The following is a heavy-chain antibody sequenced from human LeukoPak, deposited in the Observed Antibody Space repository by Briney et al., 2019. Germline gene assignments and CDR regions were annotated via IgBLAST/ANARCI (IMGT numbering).Heavy chain of an antibody. D-gene: IGHD6-19*01. Sequence: ASVKVSCMASGYTFTGYYMHWVRQAPGQGLEWMGWINPNSGGTNYAQKFQGRVTMTRDTSISTAYMELSRLRSDDTAVYYCARIAVAEYDWFDPWGQGTLVTVSS. V-gene: IGHV1-2*02. CDR2: INPNSGGT. CDR1: GYTFTGYY. CDR3: ARIAVAEYDWFDP. J-gene: IGHJ5*02.